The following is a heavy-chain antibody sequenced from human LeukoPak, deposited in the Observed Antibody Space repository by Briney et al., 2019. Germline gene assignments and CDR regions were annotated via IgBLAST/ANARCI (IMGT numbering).Heavy chain of an antibody. CDR2: IWYEGSNK. V-gene: IGHV3-30*02. Sequence: GGSLRLSCAASGFTFSSYGMHWVRQAPGKGLEWVAFIWYEGSNKYYADSVKGRFTISRDNSKNTLYLQMNSLRAEDTAVYYCAKDSSGWRRTVDYWGQGTLVTVSS. D-gene: IGHD6-19*01. CDR1: GFTFSSYG. J-gene: IGHJ4*02. CDR3: AKDSSGWRRTVDY.